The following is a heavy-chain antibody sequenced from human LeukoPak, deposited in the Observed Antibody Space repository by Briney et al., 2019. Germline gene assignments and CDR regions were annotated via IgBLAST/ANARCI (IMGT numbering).Heavy chain of an antibody. CDR2: IYYHENT. J-gene: IGHJ3*02. Sequence: SETLSLTCTVSGGSISSSSDYWGWIRQAPGTGLEWIGSIYYHENTYYNSSLKSRVTISVDTSKNQFSLKLNSVTAADTAVYFCARFLDSNDAFDIWGQGTMVTVSS. D-gene: IGHD3-22*01. CDR1: GGSISSSSDY. CDR3: ARFLDSNDAFDI. V-gene: IGHV4-39*01.